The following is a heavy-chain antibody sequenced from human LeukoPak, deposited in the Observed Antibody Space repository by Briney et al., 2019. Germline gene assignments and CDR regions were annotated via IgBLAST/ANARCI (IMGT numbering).Heavy chain of an antibody. V-gene: IGHV1-69*04. Sequence: SVTVSCKASGGTFSSYAISWVRQAPGQGLEWMGRIIPILGIANYAQKFQGRVTITADKSTSTAYMELSSLRSEDTAVYYCARGGITMIGSWFDPWGQGTLVTVSS. CDR2: IIPILGIA. J-gene: IGHJ5*02. D-gene: IGHD3-22*01. CDR3: ARGGITMIGSWFDP. CDR1: GGTFSSYA.